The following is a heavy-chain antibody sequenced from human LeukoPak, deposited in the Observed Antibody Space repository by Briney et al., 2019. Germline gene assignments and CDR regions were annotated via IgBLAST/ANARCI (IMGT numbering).Heavy chain of an antibody. CDR1: GGSISSYY. J-gene: IGHJ4*02. D-gene: IGHD3-10*01. V-gene: IGHV4-59*01. Sequence: SETLSLTCTVSGGSISSYYWSWIRQPPGKGLEWIGYIYYSGSTNYNPPLKSRVTISVDTSKNQFSLKLSSVTAADTAVYYCARASRFGEFDYWGQGTLVTVSS. CDR3: ARASRFGEFDY. CDR2: IYYSGST.